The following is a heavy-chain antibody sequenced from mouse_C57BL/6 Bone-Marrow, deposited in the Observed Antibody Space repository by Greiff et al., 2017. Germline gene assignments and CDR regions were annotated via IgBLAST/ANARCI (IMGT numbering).Heavy chain of an antibody. CDR3: ARAGRGSYWYVDV. J-gene: IGHJ1*03. D-gene: IGHD3-3*01. Sequence: QVTLQESGPGILQSSQTLSLTCSFSGFSLSTSGMGVSWIRQPSGKGLEWLAHIFWDDDKRYNPSLKSRPTISKDTSRNQVFLKITSVDTADTATYYCARAGRGSYWYVDVWGTGTTVTVSS. CDR1: GFSLSTSGMG. CDR2: IFWDDDK. V-gene: IGHV8-12*01.